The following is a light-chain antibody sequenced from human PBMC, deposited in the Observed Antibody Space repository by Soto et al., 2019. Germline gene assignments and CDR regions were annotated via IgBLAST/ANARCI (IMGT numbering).Light chain of an antibody. CDR3: QQRSNWPPIT. CDR2: GAS. V-gene: IGKV3-15*01. J-gene: IGKJ5*01. Sequence: EIVMTQSPATLSVSPGERATLCCRASQSVSINLAWYQQKPGQVPGLLIYGASTRANGIPARFSGSGSGTDFTLTISSLEPEDFALYYCQQRSNWPPITFGQGTRLEIK. CDR1: QSVSIN.